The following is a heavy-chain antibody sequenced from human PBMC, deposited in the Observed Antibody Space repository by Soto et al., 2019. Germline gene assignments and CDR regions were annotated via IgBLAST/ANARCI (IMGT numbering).Heavy chain of an antibody. V-gene: IGHV4-59*08. D-gene: IGHD2-2*01. CDR1: GGSISGYH. J-gene: IGHJ4*02. CDR3: ARTPAAATFDS. Sequence: SETLSLTCSVSGGSISGYHWSWIRQPPGKGLEWIGYIYYSGSTNFNPSLKSRVTISVDTSKNQFSLKVSSVTAADTAVYYCARTPAAATFDSWGQGTLVTVSS. CDR2: IYYSGST.